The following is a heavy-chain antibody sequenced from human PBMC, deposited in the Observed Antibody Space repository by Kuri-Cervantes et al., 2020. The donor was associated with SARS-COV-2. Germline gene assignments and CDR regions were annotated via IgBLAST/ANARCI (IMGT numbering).Heavy chain of an antibody. CDR1: GGTFSSYA. J-gene: IGHJ6*03. D-gene: IGHD4-11*01. CDR2: IIPILGTA. V-gene: IGHV1-69*04. CDR3: ARSYSNYVGYYYYYMDV. Sequence: SVKVSCKASGGTFSSYAISWVRQAPGQGLEWMGRIIPILGTANYAQKFQGRVTITADKSTSTAYTELSSLRSEDTAVYYCARSYSNYVGYYYYYMDVWGKGTTVTVSS.